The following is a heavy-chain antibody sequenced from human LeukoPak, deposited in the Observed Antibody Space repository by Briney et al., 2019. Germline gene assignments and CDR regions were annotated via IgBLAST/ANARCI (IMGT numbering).Heavy chain of an antibody. CDR1: GYTFTNYG. D-gene: IGHD2/OR15-2a*01. Sequence: ASVKVSCKASGYTFTNYGISWLRQAPGQGLEWMGWIDTDTGNTNIAQKLHGRVTVTTDTSTNTAYMELRSLRSDDTAVYYCARDLHSNRDFVDAFDYWGQGTLVIVSS. J-gene: IGHJ4*02. CDR3: ARDLHSNRDFVDAFDY. V-gene: IGHV1-18*01. CDR2: IDTDTGNT.